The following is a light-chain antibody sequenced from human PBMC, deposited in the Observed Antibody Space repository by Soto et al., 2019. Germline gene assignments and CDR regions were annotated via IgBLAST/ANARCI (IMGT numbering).Light chain of an antibody. V-gene: IGKV3-11*01. CDR1: HNVISN. Sequence: EIVLTQSPATLSLSPGERATLSYRASHNVISNLAWYQQKPGQAPRLLIYDASNRATGIPGRFSGSGSGTDFTLTISNLEPEDFAVYYCQQRSNWPWTFGQGAKVEIK. CDR3: QQRSNWPWT. CDR2: DAS. J-gene: IGKJ1*01.